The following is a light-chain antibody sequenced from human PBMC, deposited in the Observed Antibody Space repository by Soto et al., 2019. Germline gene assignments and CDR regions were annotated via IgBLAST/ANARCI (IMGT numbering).Light chain of an antibody. V-gene: IGKV3-15*01. J-gene: IGKJ5*01. Sequence: ELTQPPITLSVSPGERATLSCRASQSVSSNLAWYQQKPGQAPRLLIYGASTRATGIPARFSGSGSGTEFTLTISSLQSEDFAVYYCQQYNNWPAIAFGQVTRLEI. CDR3: QQYNNWPAIA. CDR2: GAS. CDR1: QSVSSN.